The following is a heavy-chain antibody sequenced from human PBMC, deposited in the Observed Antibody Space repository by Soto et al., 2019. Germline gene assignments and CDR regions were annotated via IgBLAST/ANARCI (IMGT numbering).Heavy chain of an antibody. J-gene: IGHJ5*02. V-gene: IGHV4-59*01. CDR1: GGSISTYY. D-gene: IGHD3-16*01. CDR2: IYYSGST. CDR3: ARDALRNGARGWFDP. Sequence: SGTLSLTCTVSGGSISTYYWSWIRQPPGKGLEWIGYIYYSGSTNYNPSLKSRVTISVDTSKNQFSLKLSSVTAADTAVYYCARDALRNGARGWFDPWGQGTLVTVSS.